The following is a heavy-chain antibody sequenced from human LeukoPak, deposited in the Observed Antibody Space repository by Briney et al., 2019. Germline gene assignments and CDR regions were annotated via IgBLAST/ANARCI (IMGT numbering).Heavy chain of an antibody. CDR2: ISAYNGNT. J-gene: IGHJ3*02. D-gene: IGHD3-9*01. V-gene: IGHV1-18*01. CDR1: GYTFTSYG. Sequence: ASVKVSCKASGYTFTSYGISWVRQAPGQGLEWMGWISAYNGNTNYAQKLQGRVTMTTDTSTSTAYMELRSLRSDDTAVYYCARQKHKQYVLRYFDWLFGDDAFDIWGQGTMVTVSS. CDR3: ARQKHKQYVLRYFDWLFGDDAFDI.